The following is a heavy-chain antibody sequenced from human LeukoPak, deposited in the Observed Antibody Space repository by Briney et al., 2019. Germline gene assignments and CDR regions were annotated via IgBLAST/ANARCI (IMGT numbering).Heavy chain of an antibody. CDR2: ISHYNGNT. CDR1: GYTFTSYG. D-gene: IGHD6-19*01. CDR3: ARDEQWQLDY. Sequence: ASVKVSCEASGYTFTSYGISWVRQAPGQGLEWMGWISHYNGNTKYAQKFQGRVTMTTDTSTSTDYMELRSLRSDDTAVYYCARDEQWQLDYWGQGTLVTVSS. J-gene: IGHJ4*02. V-gene: IGHV1-18*01.